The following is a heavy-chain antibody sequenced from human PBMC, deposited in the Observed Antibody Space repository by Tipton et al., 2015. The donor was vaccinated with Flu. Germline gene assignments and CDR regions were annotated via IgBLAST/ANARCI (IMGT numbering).Heavy chain of an antibody. Sequence: QSGAEVQKPGASVKVPCKASGYTFTGHYMHWVRQAPGQGLEWMGWINPDGGGTNYAQNFQGRVTMTRDKSISTAYMELRSLRSDDTAVYYCARDTRGDYSGAEGYFDYWGQGTLVTVSS. CDR3: ARDTRGDYSGAEGYFDY. CDR2: INPDGGGT. CDR1: GYTFTGHY. J-gene: IGHJ4*02. D-gene: IGHD3-10*01. V-gene: IGHV1-2*02.